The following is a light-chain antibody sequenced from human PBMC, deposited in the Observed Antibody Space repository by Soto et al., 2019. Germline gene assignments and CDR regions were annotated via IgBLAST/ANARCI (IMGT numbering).Light chain of an antibody. CDR3: QQYGDSPWT. J-gene: IGKJ1*01. Sequence: DIQMTQSPSSLAASVGERVTITCRASQNIHSFLNWYQQKPGKAPQVLIYGGSALQSGVPSRLSGSGSGTDFTLTISRLEPEDFAVYYCQQYGDSPWTFGQGTKVEIK. V-gene: IGKV1-39*01. CDR1: QNIHSF. CDR2: GGS.